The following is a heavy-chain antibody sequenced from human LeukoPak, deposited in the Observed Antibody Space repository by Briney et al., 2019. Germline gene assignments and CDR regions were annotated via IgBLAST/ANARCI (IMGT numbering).Heavy chain of an antibody. D-gene: IGHD2-21*01. Sequence: RSGGSLRLSCAASGFTFSSYWMHWVLQAPGRGLLWVSRINSDGSSTSYADSVKGRFTISRDNAKNTLYLQMNSLRAEDTAVYYCARDHDGLWAHDAFDIWGQGTMVTVSS. CDR3: ARDHDGLWAHDAFDI. CDR2: INSDGSST. J-gene: IGHJ3*02. V-gene: IGHV3-74*01. CDR1: GFTFSSYW.